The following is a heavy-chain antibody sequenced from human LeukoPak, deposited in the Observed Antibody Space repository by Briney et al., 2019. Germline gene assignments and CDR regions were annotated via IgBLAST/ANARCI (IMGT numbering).Heavy chain of an antibody. CDR1: GGPISSSHW. CDR2: IFHSGST. D-gene: IGHD7-27*01. Sequence: SETLSLTCAISGGPISSSHWWNWVRQPPGKGLEWIGEIFHSGSTSYNPSLKSRVTISADTSKNQFSLKLYSVTAADTAVYYCATRKLGNDYWGQGTLVTVSS. V-gene: IGHV4-4*02. J-gene: IGHJ4*02. CDR3: ATRKLGNDY.